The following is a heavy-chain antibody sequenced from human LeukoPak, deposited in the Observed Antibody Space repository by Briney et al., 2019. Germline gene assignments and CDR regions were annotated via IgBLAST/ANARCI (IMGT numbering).Heavy chain of an antibody. CDR1: GFTFSDYY. V-gene: IGHV3-48*02. D-gene: IGHD3-22*01. J-gene: IGHJ3*02. CDR2: ISSSSSTI. CDR3: ARVRYHDTTYEAFDI. Sequence: GGSLRLSCAASGFTFSDYYMNWVRQAPGKGLEWVSYISSSSSTIYYADSVKGRFTISRDNAKNSLYLQMNSLRDEDTAVYSCARVRYHDTTYEAFDIWGQGTMVTVSS.